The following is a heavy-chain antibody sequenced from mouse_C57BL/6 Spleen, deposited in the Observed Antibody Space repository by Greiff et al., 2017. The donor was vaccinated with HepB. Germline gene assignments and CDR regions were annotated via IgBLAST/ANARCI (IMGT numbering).Heavy chain of an antibody. CDR1: GYTFTSYG. V-gene: IGHV1-81*01. J-gene: IGHJ4*01. Sequence: QVQLKQSGAELARPGASVKLSCKASGYTFTSYGISWVKQRTGQGLEWIGEIYPRSGNTYYNEKFKGKATLTADKSSSTAYMELRSLTSEDSAVYFCARDENYYGSSLYAMDYWGQGTSVTVSS. CDR2: IYPRSGNT. CDR3: ARDENYYGSSLYAMDY. D-gene: IGHD1-1*01.